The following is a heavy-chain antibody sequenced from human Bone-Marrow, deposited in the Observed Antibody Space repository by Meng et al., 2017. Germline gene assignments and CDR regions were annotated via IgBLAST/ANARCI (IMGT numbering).Heavy chain of an antibody. D-gene: IGHD3-10*01. V-gene: IGHV3-21*01. CDR1: GFTFSSYS. CDR3: ARDLFRGTQPDY. CDR2: ISSSSSYI. J-gene: IGHJ4*02. Sequence: GGSLRLSCAASGFTFSSYSMNWVRQAPGKGLEWVSSISSSSSYIYYADSVKGRFTISRDNAKNSLYLQMNSLGAEDTAVYYCARDLFRGTQPDYWGQGTLVTVSS.